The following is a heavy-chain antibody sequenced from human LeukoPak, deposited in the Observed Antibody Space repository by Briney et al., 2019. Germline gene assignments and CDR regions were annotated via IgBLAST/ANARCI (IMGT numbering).Heavy chain of an antibody. Sequence: GGSLRLSCAASGFTFSTSNMNWVRQAPGKGLEWVSSISGSSSYIYYADSVKGRFTISRDNARNSLYLQMNSLRAEDTAVYYCARGGAARPDFWGQGTLVTVSS. D-gene: IGHD6-6*01. V-gene: IGHV3-21*01. CDR3: ARGGAARPDF. CDR2: ISGSSSYI. CDR1: GFTFSTSN. J-gene: IGHJ4*02.